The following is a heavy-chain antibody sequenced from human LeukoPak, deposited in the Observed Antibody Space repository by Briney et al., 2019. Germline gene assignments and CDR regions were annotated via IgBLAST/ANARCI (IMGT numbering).Heavy chain of an antibody. D-gene: IGHD2-15*01. CDR3: ARGYCSGGSCYHYYYYMDV. Sequence: SETLSLTCTVSGGSISSYYWSWIRQPPGKGLEWIGYIYYSGSTNYNPSLKSRVTISVDTSKNQFSLKLSSVTAADTAVYYCARGYCSGGSCYHYYYYMDVWAKGPRSPSP. V-gene: IGHV4-59*01. J-gene: IGHJ6*03. CDR2: IYYSGST. CDR1: GGSISSYY.